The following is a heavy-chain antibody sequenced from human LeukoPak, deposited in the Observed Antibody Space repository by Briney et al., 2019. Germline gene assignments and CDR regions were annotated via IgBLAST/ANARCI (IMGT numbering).Heavy chain of an antibody. D-gene: IGHD6-19*01. V-gene: IGHV1-2*02. J-gene: IGHJ4*02. CDR2: INPNSGGT. CDR1: GYTFTGYY. Sequence: ASVKVSCKASGYTFTGYYMHWVRQAPGQGLEWMGWINPNSGGTNYAPKFQGRVTVTRDTSISTAYMELSRLTSDDTAVYYCATLAAVAGPFWGQGTLVTVSS. CDR3: ATLAAVAGPF.